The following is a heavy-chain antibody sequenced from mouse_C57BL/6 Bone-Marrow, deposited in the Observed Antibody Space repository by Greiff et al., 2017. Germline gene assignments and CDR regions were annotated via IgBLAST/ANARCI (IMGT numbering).Heavy chain of an antibody. CDR3: ARGATVPYFDY. V-gene: IGHV1-76*01. CDR1: GYTFTDYY. Sequence: QVQLQQSGAELVRPGASVKLSCKASGYTFTDYYINWVKQRPGQGLEWIARIYPGSGNTYYNEKFKGKATLTAEKSSSTAYMQLSSLTYEDSAVYFWARGATVPYFDYWGQGTTLTVSS. J-gene: IGHJ2*01. D-gene: IGHD1-1*01. CDR2: IYPGSGNT.